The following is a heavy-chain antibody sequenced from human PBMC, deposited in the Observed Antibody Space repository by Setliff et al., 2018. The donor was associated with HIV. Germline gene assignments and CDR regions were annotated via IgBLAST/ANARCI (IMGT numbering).Heavy chain of an antibody. CDR1: GGSASNSRYY. V-gene: IGHV4-39*07. J-gene: IGHJ4*02. CDR2: IHYNEKT. D-gene: IGHD3-10*01. CDR3: ARDLAWPGYFDY. Sequence: SETLSLTCTVSGGSASNSRYYWAWIRQPPGKGLEYIGSIHYNEKTYYNPSLESRLTISIDKSKNQFSLKLSSVTAADTAVYYCARDLAWPGYFDYWGQGTLVTVSS.